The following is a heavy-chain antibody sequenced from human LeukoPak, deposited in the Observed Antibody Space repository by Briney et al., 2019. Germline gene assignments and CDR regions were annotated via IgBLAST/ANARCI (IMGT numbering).Heavy chain of an antibody. V-gene: IGHV4-34*01. CDR2: INHTGRT. CDR1: GGSFSANY. J-gene: IGHJ5*02. D-gene: IGHD2-15*01. CDR3: ARAYCGGGSCYHSRGWFDP. Sequence: PSETLSLTCAVSGGSFSANYWSWIRQPPGEGPEWIGEINHTGRTNYNPSLKSRVTISGDTSKNQFSLKLNSVTAADTAVYYCARAYCGGGSCYHSRGWFDPWGQGTLVTVSS.